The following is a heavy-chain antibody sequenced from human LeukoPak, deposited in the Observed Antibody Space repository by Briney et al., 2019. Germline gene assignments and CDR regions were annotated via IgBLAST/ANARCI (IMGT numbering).Heavy chain of an antibody. Sequence: ASVKVSCKASGGTFSSYAISWVRQAPGQGLEWMGGIIPIFGTANYAQKFQGRVTITTDESTSTAYMELSSLRSEDTAVYYCARDRIFLALGYTFDYWGQGTLVTVSS. V-gene: IGHV1-69*05. J-gene: IGHJ4*02. CDR3: ARDRIFLALGYTFDY. CDR1: GGTFSSYA. CDR2: IIPIFGTA. D-gene: IGHD1-1*01.